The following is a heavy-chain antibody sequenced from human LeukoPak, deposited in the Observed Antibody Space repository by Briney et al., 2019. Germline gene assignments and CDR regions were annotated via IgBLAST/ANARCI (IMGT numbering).Heavy chain of an antibody. D-gene: IGHD5-24*01. Sequence: ASVKVSCKASGYTFTSYGISWVRQAPGQGLEWMGWISAYNGNTNYAQKLQGRVAMTTDTSTSTAYMELRSLRSDDTAVYYCARDPQKMVYYYYGMDVWGQGTTATVSS. CDR2: ISAYNGNT. J-gene: IGHJ6*02. CDR1: GYTFTSYG. V-gene: IGHV1-18*01. CDR3: ARDPQKMVYYYYGMDV.